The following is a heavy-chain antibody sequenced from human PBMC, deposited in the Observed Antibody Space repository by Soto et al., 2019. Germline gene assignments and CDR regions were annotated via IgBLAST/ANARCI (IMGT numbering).Heavy chain of an antibody. J-gene: IGHJ4*02. CDR3: ARGAAAAATAPSY. V-gene: IGHV4-34*01. CDR2: INHSGST. Sequence: QVQLQQWGAGLLKPSETLSLTCAVYGGSFSGYYWSWIRQPPGKGLEWIGEINHSGSTNYNPSLKSRVTISVDTSKTQFSLKLSSVTAADTAVYYCARGAAAAATAPSYWGQGTLVTVSS. D-gene: IGHD6-13*01. CDR1: GGSFSGYY.